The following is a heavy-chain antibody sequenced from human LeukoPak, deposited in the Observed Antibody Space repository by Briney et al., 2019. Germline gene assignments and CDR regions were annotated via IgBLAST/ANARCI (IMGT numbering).Heavy chain of an antibody. CDR2: IKSKADGGTA. D-gene: IGHD1-26*01. CDR1: GFTFNNAW. CDR3: AKLREWELPDLFDY. V-gene: IGHV3-15*01. Sequence: GGSLRLSCAASGFTFNNAWMSWVRQAPGKGLEWVGRIKSKADGGTADYVAPVKGRFTISRDDAKNTVYLQMNSLRAEDTAVYYCAKLREWELPDLFDYWGQGTLVTVSS. J-gene: IGHJ4*02.